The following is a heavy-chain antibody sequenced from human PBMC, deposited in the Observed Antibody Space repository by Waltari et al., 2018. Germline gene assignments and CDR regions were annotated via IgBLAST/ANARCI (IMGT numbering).Heavy chain of an antibody. D-gene: IGHD3-22*01. CDR3: ARLPTKYFDSLGWGFFDQ. V-gene: IGHV4-59*08. CDR2: LRNTGGT. CDR1: GVLLSVAH. J-gene: IGHJ4*02. Sequence: HVKFQESGPGLVKPSATVPRTVSGAGVLLSVAHWTWIRQATGKGLEWLAFLRNTGGTKCTPSLESLVTVSAVTSKKQFSLRLTSVTAADTAVYYCARLPTKYFDSLGWGFFDQWGQGILVTVSS.